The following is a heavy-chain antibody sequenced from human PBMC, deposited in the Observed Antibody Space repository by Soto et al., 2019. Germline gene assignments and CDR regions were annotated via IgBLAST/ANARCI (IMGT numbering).Heavy chain of an antibody. J-gene: IGHJ4*02. CDR2: IIPIFGTA. CDR3: ARELGYSSSWPLNY. D-gene: IGHD6-13*01. Sequence: GASVKVSCKASGVTFSSYAISWVRQAPGQGLEWMGGIIPIFGTANYAQKFQGRVTITADESTSTAYMELSSLRSEDTAVYYCARELGYSSSWPLNYWGQGTLVTVSS. V-gene: IGHV1-69*13. CDR1: GVTFSSYA.